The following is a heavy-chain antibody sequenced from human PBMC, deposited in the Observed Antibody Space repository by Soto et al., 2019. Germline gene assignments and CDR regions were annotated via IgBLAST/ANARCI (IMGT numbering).Heavy chain of an antibody. D-gene: IGHD1-26*01. Sequence: QVQLVESGGGVVQPGRSLRLSCAASGFTLSHYGIHWVRQAPGKGLEWLAVISYDGSNKHYADSVKGRFTVSRDNSKNTLYPQMNSLRAEDTAVYFCGRYSGKYQGPIDYWGQGTLVTVSS. CDR2: ISYDGSNK. CDR1: GFTLSHYG. CDR3: GRYSGKYQGPIDY. V-gene: IGHV3-30*03. J-gene: IGHJ4*02.